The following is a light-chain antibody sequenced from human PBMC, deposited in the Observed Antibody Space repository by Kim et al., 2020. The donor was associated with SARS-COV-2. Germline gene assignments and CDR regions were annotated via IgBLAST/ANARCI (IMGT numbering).Light chain of an antibody. CDR2: AAS. J-gene: IGKJ2*01. CDR3: QQSFRTPRT. V-gene: IGKV1-39*01. CDR1: QIITGY. Sequence: DIQMTQYPSSLSASVGDRVTITCRASQIITGYLNWYQQKPGKAPELLIFAASRLQSGVPSRFSGSGSGTDFTLTITSLHADDFATYYCQQSFRTPRTFGQGTKLEI.